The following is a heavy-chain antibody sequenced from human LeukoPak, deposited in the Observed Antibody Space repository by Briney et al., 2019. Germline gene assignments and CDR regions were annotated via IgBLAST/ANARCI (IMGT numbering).Heavy chain of an antibody. V-gene: IGHV3-21*01. CDR3: ARGVTSWYKDPFGD. Sequence: PGGSLRLSCAASGFTFSSYSMNWVRQAPGKGLEWVSSISTSSSYIYSADSVKGRFTISRDNAKNSLYLQMNSLRAEDTAVYYCARGVTSWYKDPFGDWGQGTLVTVSS. J-gene: IGHJ4*02. D-gene: IGHD6-13*01. CDR1: GFTFSSYS. CDR2: ISTSSSYI.